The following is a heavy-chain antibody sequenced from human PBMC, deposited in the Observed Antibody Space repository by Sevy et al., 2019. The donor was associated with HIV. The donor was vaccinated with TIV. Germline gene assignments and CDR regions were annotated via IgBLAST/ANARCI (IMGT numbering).Heavy chain of an antibody. CDR2: INQDGSVK. CDR1: GFSLNNYW. CDR3: VKAIAKDGSF. V-gene: IGHV3-7*01. D-gene: IGHD6-13*01. Sequence: GGALRLSCVASGFSLNNYWMNWVRQAPGKGLEWVANINQDGSVKYYVDSVRGRFTISRDNVRNLVFLQMSSLRVDDSALYYCVKAIAKDGSFWGQGTLVTVSS. J-gene: IGHJ4*02.